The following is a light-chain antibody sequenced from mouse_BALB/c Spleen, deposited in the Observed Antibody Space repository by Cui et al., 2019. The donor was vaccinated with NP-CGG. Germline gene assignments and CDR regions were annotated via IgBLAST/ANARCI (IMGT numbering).Light chain of an antibody. CDR1: TGAVTTSNY. J-gene: IGLJ1*01. CDR2: GTN. V-gene: IGLV1*01. CDR3: ALWYSNHWV. Sequence: VVTQESAPTTSPGETVTLTCRSSTGAVTTSNYANWVQEKPDNLFTGLIGGTNNRAPGVPARFSGSLIGDKAALTITGAQTEDEAIYFCALWYSNHWVFGGGTKLTVL.